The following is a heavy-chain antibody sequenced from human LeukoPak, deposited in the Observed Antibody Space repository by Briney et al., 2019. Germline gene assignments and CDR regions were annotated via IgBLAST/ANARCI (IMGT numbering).Heavy chain of an antibody. D-gene: IGHD2-21*01. V-gene: IGHV4-4*02. CDR2: IYHSGST. Sequence: PSGTLSLTCAVSGGSISSSNWWSWVRQPPGKGLEWIGEIYHSGSTNYNPSLKSRVTISVDTSKNQFSLKLSSVTAADTAVYYCARSEAYCGGDCYSDAFDIWGQGTMVTVSS. CDR1: GGSISSSNW. J-gene: IGHJ3*02. CDR3: ARSEAYCGGDCYSDAFDI.